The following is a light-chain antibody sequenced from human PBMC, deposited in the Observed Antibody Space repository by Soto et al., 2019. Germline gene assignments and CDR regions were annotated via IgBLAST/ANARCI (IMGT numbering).Light chain of an antibody. J-gene: IGKJ1*01. CDR2: KAS. CDR1: QGISSW. V-gene: IGKV1-5*03. Sequence: DIQMTQSPSTLSASVGDRVTITCRASQGISSWLAWYQQKPWKAPKLLIYKASSLESGVPSRFSGSGSGTEFTLTISSLQPDDFATYYCQQYNNYWTFGQGTKVEIK. CDR3: QQYNNYWT.